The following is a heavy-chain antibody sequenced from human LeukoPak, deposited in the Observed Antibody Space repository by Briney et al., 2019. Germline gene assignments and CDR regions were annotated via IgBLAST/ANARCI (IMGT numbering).Heavy chain of an antibody. CDR3: VKRWTGTTIGQQDY. CDR1: GFTFSSYG. D-gene: IGHD1-1*01. Sequence: GRSLRLSCAASGFTFSSYGMHWVRQAPGKGLEWVAVISYDGSNKYYADSVKGRFTISRDNSKNTLYLQMNSRRAEDMAVYYCVKRWTGTTIGQQDYWGQGTLVTVSS. CDR2: ISYDGSNK. V-gene: IGHV3-30*18. J-gene: IGHJ4*02.